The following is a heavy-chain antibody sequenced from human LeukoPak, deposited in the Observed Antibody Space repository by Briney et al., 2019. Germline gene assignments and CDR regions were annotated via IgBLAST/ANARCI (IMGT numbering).Heavy chain of an antibody. Sequence: SETLSLTCTVSGGSISSYYWSWVRQPPGKGLEWIGYIYYSGSTNYNPSLKSRVTISVDTSKNQFSLKLSSVTAADTAVYYCARDDNSAFDIWGQGTMVTVSS. D-gene: IGHD1-1*01. J-gene: IGHJ3*02. V-gene: IGHV4-59*01. CDR2: IYYSGST. CDR1: GGSISSYY. CDR3: ARDDNSAFDI.